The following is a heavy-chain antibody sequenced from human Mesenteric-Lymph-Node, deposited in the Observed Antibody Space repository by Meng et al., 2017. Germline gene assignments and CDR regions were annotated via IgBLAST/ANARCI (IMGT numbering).Heavy chain of an antibody. Sequence: QGHLVQSGAEVKNPGASVKVACKASGYTFTDWGISWVRQAPGQGLEWMGWISPYNGNTNYAQKFQGRVSMTTDTSTSTAYMELSSLRSEDTAVYYCARAYYYDSSGLDYWGQGTLVTVSS. D-gene: IGHD3-22*01. CDR1: GYTFTDWG. V-gene: IGHV1-18*01. J-gene: IGHJ4*02. CDR3: ARAYYYDSSGLDY. CDR2: ISPYNGNT.